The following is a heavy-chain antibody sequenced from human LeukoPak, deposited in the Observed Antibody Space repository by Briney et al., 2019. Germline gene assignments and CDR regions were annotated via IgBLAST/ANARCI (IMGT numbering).Heavy chain of an antibody. CDR2: ISGSGGST. J-gene: IGHJ6*03. V-gene: IGHV3-23*01. Sequence: GGSLRLSCAASGFTFSSYAMSWVRQAPGKGLEWVSAISGSGGSTYYADSVKGRFTIARDNSKNTLYLQMNSLRAEDTAVYYCAKGGRSSSWYDYYYYMDVWGKGTTVTVSS. CDR3: AKGGRSSSWYDYYYYMDV. D-gene: IGHD6-13*01. CDR1: GFTFSSYA.